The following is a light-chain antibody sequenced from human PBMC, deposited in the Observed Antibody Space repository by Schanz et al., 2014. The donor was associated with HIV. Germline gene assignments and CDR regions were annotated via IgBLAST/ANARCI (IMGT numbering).Light chain of an antibody. V-gene: IGLV2-8*01. CDR1: SSDVGGYNY. J-gene: IGLJ3*02. Sequence: QSALTQPPSASGSPGQSVTISCTGTSSDVGGYNYVSWYQQHPGKAPKLMIYEVTKRPSGVPDRFSGSKSGSTASLTVSGLQPEDEADYYCSSFAGSNIPWVLGGGTKLTVL. CDR2: EVT. CDR3: SSFAGSNIPWV.